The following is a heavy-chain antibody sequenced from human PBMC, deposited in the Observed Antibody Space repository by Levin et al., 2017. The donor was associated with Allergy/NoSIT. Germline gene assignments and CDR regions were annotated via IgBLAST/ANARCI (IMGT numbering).Heavy chain of an antibody. CDR2: INPNGGGT. Sequence: ASVKVSCKASGYTFVGYYMHWVRQAPGQGLEWMGWINPNGGGTNYAQKFQGRVTMTRDTSITTASMELSALRSDDTAIYYCARDRTNYYDFLDYWGRGTLVTVSS. CDR3: ARDRTNYYDFLDY. CDR1: GYTFVGYY. V-gene: IGHV1-2*02. J-gene: IGHJ4*02. D-gene: IGHD3-22*01.